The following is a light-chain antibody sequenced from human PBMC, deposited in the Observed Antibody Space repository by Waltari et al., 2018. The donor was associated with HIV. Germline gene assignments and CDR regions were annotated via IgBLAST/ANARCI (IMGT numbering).Light chain of an antibody. V-gene: IGLV2-14*01. CDR1: SSAIATY. Sequence: QSALTQPASVSGSLGQSITISCIVTSSAIATYVSWYQHHPDNAHRLVIYDANTRPSVIPRRFSGANSGNTASLTSSGLQAEDEADYYCAAYTRTATVVFGGGTKVTVL. J-gene: IGLJ3*02. CDR3: AAYTRTATVV. CDR2: DAN.